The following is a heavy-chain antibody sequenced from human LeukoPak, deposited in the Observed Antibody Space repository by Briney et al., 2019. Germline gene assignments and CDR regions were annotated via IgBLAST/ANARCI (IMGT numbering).Heavy chain of an antibody. D-gene: IGHD3-10*01. CDR3: ARAFYGSGSYIDNWFDP. V-gene: IGHV4-34*01. CDR2: INHSGST. CDR1: GGSFSGYY. J-gene: IGHJ5*02. Sequence: SETLSLTCAVYGGSFSGYYWSWIRQPPGTGLEWIGEINHSGSTNYNPSLKSRVTISVDTSKNQFSLKLSSVTAADTAVYYCARAFYGSGSYIDNWFDPWGQGTLVTVSS.